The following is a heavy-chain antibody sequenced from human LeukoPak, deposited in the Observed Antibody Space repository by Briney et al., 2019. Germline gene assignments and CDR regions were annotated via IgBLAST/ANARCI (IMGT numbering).Heavy chain of an antibody. CDR1: GFTFSSYA. Sequence: GGSLRLSCAASGFTFSSYAMNWVRQAPGKGLEWISGISGSGGSTYYADSVKGRFGISRDTSKNTLYLHMNSLRAEDTAVYYCAKAHGGSYHSGIDWGQGTLVTVSS. V-gene: IGHV3-23*01. CDR3: AKAHGGSYHSGID. CDR2: ISGSGGST. D-gene: IGHD1-26*01. J-gene: IGHJ4*02.